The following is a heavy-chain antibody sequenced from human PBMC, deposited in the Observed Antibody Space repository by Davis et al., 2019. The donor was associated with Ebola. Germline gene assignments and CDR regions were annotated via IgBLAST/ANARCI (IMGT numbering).Heavy chain of an antibody. CDR3: ARLWHSNYDY. Sequence: ADSVKVSCKASGYTFTGYYMHWVRQAPGQGLEWMGWINPNSGGTNYAQKFQGWVTMTRDTSISTAYMELSSLRSEDTAVYYCARLWHSNYDYWGQGTLVTVSS. V-gene: IGHV1-2*04. CDR2: INPNSGGT. D-gene: IGHD4-11*01. J-gene: IGHJ4*02. CDR1: GYTFTGYY.